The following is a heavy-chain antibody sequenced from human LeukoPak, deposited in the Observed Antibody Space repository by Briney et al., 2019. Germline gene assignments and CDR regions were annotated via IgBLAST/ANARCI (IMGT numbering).Heavy chain of an antibody. CDR1: GFTFSSYS. CDR2: ISSSSSYI. D-gene: IGHD2-15*01. CDR3: ARGLLGYCSGGSCNDAFDI. J-gene: IGHJ3*02. Sequence: GGSLRLSCAASGFTFSSYSMNWVRQAPGKGLEWVSSISSSSSYIYYADSVKGRFTISRVNSKNTLYLQMGSLRAEDMAVYYCARGLLGYCSGGSCNDAFDIWGQGTMVTVSS. V-gene: IGHV3-21*01.